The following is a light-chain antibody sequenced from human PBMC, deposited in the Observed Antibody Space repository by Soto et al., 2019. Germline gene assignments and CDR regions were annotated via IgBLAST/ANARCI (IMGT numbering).Light chain of an antibody. J-gene: IGKJ4*01. CDR1: QSVSSH. V-gene: IGKV3-11*01. CDR3: QQRSNWPSLT. CDR2: GES. Sequence: IVMTQAPATLSVSPMERARLSCSLSQSVSSHLARYQQKPGQAPRRIIYGESKRAPGIPDRFSGSGSETDFTLTIRSLEPEDSAVYYCQQRSNWPSLTFGGGTKVDIK.